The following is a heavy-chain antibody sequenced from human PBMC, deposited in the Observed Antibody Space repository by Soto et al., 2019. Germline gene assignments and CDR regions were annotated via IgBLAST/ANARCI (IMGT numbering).Heavy chain of an antibody. D-gene: IGHD1-26*01. J-gene: IGHJ3*02. V-gene: IGHV3-21*01. CDR3: ARVGGSYYGDAFDI. CDR1: GFTFSSYS. Sequence: EVQLVESGGGLVKPGGSLRLSCAASGFTFSSYSMNWVRQAPGKGLEWVSSISSSSSYIYYADSVKGRFTISRDNAKNSLYLQMNSLRAEDTAVYYCARVGGSYYGDAFDIWRQGTMVTVSS. CDR2: ISSSSSYI.